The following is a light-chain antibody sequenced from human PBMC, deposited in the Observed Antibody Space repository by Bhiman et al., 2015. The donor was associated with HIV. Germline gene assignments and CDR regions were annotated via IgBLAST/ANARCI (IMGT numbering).Light chain of an antibody. CDR2: GNN. CDR1: FSNIGSKY. J-gene: IGLJ3*02. CDR3: ATWDDSLKEV. Sequence: QPVLTQPPSASGTPGQRVSISCSGNFSNIGSKYVYWYQQIPGTAPKLLIFGNNERPSGVTDRFSGSKFGTSASLAISGLQPEDEADYYCATWDDSLKEVFGGGTQLTVL. V-gene: IGLV1-47*01.